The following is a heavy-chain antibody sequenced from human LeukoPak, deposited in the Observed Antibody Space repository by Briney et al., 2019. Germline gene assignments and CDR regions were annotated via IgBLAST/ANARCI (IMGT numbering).Heavy chain of an antibody. CDR2: IYYSGST. Sequence: SETLSLTCTVSGGSISSSSYYWGWIRQPPGKGLEWIGSIYYSGSTYYNPSLKSRVTISVDTSKNQFSLKLSSVTAADTAVYYCARQARYFDWLLYIDWFGYFDYWGQGTLVTVSS. D-gene: IGHD3-9*01. CDR3: ARQARYFDWLLYIDWFGYFDY. V-gene: IGHV4-39*01. CDR1: GGSISSSSYY. J-gene: IGHJ4*02.